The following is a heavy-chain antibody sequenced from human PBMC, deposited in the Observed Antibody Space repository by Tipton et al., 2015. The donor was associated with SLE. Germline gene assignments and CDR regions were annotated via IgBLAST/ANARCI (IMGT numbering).Heavy chain of an antibody. Sequence: WSWIRQPPGKGLEWIGEISHSGSTKYNPSLKSRVTISRDTSGRQVSLKLSSVTAADTAVYYCTRLEDPFGIFGVPKGWFDPWGQGTLVTVSS. D-gene: IGHD3-3*01. CDR2: ISHSGST. V-gene: IGHV4-34*01. J-gene: IGHJ5*02. CDR3: TRLEDPFGIFGVPKGWFDP.